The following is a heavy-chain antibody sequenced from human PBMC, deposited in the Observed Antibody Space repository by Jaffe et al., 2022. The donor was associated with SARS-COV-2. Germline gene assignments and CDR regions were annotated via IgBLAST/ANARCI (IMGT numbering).Heavy chain of an antibody. Sequence: QVQLQESGPGLVKPSETLSLTCTVSGGSLTNYYWSWVGQSPGKGLEWIGSIDYRGNTNYNPSLKSRVSTSLDTSKNQFSLKLSSVTAADTAVYYCARVISAEWALDYWGQGTLVTVSS. CDR3: ARVISAEWALDY. D-gene: IGHD2-8*01. J-gene: IGHJ4*02. V-gene: IGHV4-59*01. CDR1: GGSLTNYY. CDR2: IDYRGNT.